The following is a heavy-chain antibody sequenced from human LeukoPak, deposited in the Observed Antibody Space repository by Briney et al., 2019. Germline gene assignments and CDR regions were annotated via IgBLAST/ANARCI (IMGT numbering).Heavy chain of an antibody. D-gene: IGHD6-13*01. CDR1: GFTFSSYE. J-gene: IGHJ5*02. V-gene: IGHV3-48*03. Sequence: GGSLRLSCAASGFTFSSYEMNWVRQAPGKGLEWVSYISSSGSTIYYADSVKGRFTISRDNAKNSLYLQMNSLRAEDTAVYYCARAAAGTMWFEPWGQGALVTVSS. CDR2: ISSSGSTI. CDR3: ARAAAGTMWFEP.